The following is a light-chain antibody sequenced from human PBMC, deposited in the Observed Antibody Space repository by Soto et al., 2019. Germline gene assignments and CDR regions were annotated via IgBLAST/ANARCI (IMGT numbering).Light chain of an antibody. Sequence: ETVLTQSPATRSLSPLERATLSCMASRSISTYLAWYQQKPGQPPRLLIYGTTSRATGIPDRFSGSGSATDFTLIISRLEPEDFAVYYCQQYDNSRLIFGGGTKVDIK. CDR3: QQYDNSRLI. J-gene: IGKJ4*01. V-gene: IGKV3-20*01. CDR2: GTT. CDR1: RSISTY.